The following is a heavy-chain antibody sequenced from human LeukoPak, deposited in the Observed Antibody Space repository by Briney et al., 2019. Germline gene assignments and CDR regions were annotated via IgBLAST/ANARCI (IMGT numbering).Heavy chain of an antibody. V-gene: IGHV4-59*08. Sequence: SETLSLTCTVSGGSISSYYWSWIRQPPGKGLEWIGYIYASGSTSYNPSLKSRVTISVDTSRNHLSLKLGSVTAADTAVYYCARQNRYSSSSEFDYWGLGTLVTASS. CDR2: IYASGST. D-gene: IGHD6-6*01. J-gene: IGHJ4*02. CDR3: ARQNRYSSSSEFDY. CDR1: GGSISSYY.